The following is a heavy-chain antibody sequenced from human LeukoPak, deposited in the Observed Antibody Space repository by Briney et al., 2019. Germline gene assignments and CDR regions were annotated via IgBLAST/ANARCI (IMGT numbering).Heavy chain of an antibody. Sequence: SETLSLTCAVSGGSISSGGYSWSWIRQPPGKGLEWIGYIYHSGSTYYNPSLKSRVTISVDTSKNQFSLKLSSVTAADTAVYYCARVVVVAAIANWGQGTLVTVSS. CDR2: IYHSGST. J-gene: IGHJ4*02. CDR3: ARVVVVAAIAN. CDR1: GGSISSGGYS. D-gene: IGHD2-15*01. V-gene: IGHV4-30-2*01.